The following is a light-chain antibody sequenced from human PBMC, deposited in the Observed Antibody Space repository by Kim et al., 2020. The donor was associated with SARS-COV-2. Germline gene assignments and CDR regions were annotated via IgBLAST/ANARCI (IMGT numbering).Light chain of an antibody. CDR1: RTISADS. V-gene: IGKV3-20*01. CDR3: QQKANAPVT. CDR2: GAA. J-gene: IGKJ4*01. Sequence: STGERASLSRGARRTISADSVVWYQQKPGQAPRIIIYGAAARATGVPDRCSGGGSGTDFTLTISRLEPEDFAVYYCQQKANAPVTFGGGTKVDIK.